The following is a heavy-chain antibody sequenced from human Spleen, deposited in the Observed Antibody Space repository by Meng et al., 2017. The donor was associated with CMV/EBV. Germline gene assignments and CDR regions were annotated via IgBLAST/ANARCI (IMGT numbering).Heavy chain of an antibody. CDR2: IKDESDGRTK. V-gene: IGHV3-15*05. D-gene: IGHD3-10*01. CDR1: GFTFSKAW. J-gene: IGHJ6*02. CDR3: TTDPKVVLWFGEELLTSYSYYYGMDV. Sequence: GGSLRLSCAASGFTFSKAWMSWVRQAPGKGLEWVGRIKDESDGRTKDYAAPVKGRFTISRDDSKNTLYLQMKSLKNEDTAVYYCTTDPKVVLWFGEELLTSYSYYYGMDVWGQGTTVTVSS.